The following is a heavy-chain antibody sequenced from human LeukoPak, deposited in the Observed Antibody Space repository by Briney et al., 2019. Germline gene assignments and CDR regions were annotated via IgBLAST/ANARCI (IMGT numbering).Heavy chain of an antibody. V-gene: IGHV4-30-2*01. CDR1: GGSISSGGYS. CDR3: ASCSTSCYGMDV. Sequence: PSGTLSLTCAVSGGSISSGGYSWSWIRQPPGKGLEWIGYIYHSGSTYYNPSLKSRVTISVDRSKNQFSLKLSSVTAADTAVYYCASCSTSCYGMDVWGQGTTVTVSS. J-gene: IGHJ6*02. CDR2: IYHSGST. D-gene: IGHD2-2*01.